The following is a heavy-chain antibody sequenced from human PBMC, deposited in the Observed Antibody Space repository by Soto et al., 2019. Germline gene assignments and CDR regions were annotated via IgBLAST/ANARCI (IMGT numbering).Heavy chain of an antibody. J-gene: IGHJ5*02. CDR2: NSAYNGNT. D-gene: IGHD6-6*01. CDR1: GYTFTSYG. CDR3: ARSSGSSDRSVP. V-gene: IGHV1-18*01. Sequence: QVQLVQSGAEVKKPGASVKVSCKASGYTFTSYGISWVRQAPGQGLEWMGWNSAYNGNTNDGQKVQGRGTMTTDTATSTAYMALRSLRSDDTAVFYCARSSGSSDRSVPWGQGALVTVSS.